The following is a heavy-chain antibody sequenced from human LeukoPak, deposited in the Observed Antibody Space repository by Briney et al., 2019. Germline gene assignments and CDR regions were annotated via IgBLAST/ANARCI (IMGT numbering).Heavy chain of an antibody. V-gene: IGHV3-21*01. D-gene: IGHD1-26*01. Sequence: GGSLRLSCAASGFTFSSYSMNWVRQAPGKGLEWVSSINSVGSHIYYRDSVKGRFTISRDNAKNSVYLQMNNLRAADTALYYCTRDPAYYLRYGYFDYWGQGILVTVSS. CDR2: INSVGSHI. CDR3: TRDPAYYLRYGYFDY. J-gene: IGHJ4*03. CDR1: GFTFSSYS.